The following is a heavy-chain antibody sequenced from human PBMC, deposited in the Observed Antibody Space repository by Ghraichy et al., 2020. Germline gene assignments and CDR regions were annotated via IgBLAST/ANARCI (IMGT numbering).Heavy chain of an antibody. CDR3: ARGRGRLSYYYGMDV. CDR2: INHSGST. CDR1: GGSFSGYY. V-gene: IGHV4-34*01. Sequence: SETLSLTCAVYGGSFSGYYWSWIRQPPGKGLEWIGEINHSGSTNYNPSLKSRVTISVDTSKNQFSLKLSSVTAADTAVYYCARGRGRLSYYYGMDVWGQGTTVTVSS. J-gene: IGHJ6*02.